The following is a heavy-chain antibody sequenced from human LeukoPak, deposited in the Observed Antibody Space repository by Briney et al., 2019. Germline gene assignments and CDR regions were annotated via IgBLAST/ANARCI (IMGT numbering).Heavy chain of an antibody. D-gene: IGHD3-10*01. V-gene: IGHV1-2*02. CDR2: INPNSGGT. CDR1: GYTFTGYY. Sequence: ASVKVSCEASGYTFTGYYMHWVRQAPGQGLEWMGWINPNSGGTNYAQKFQGRVTMTRDTSISTAYMELSRLRSDDTAVYYCARGFHGGYNWFDPWGQGTLVTVSS. J-gene: IGHJ5*02. CDR3: ARGFHGGYNWFDP.